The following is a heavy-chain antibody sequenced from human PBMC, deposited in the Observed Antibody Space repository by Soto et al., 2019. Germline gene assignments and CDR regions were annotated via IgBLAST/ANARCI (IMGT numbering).Heavy chain of an antibody. CDR1: GFAFSHYW. V-gene: IGHV3-74*01. CDR3: AKDRTVAARHYDY. CDR2: INGDGSST. D-gene: IGHD6-6*01. J-gene: IGHJ4*02. Sequence: GSRLFACAASGFAFSHYWMHGVRQATGKWLMWVSRINGDGSSTYYADSVKGRFTISRDDFKNTLYLQMNSLRAEDSAVYYCAKDRTVAARHYDYWGQGTPLTVST.